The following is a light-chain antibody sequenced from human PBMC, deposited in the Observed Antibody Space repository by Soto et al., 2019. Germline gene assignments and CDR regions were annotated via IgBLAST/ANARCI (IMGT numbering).Light chain of an antibody. CDR3: CSYAGSSTYV. J-gene: IGLJ1*01. CDR1: SSDVGSYNL. V-gene: IGLV2-23*02. Sequence: QSALTQPASVSGSPGQSITISCPGKSSDVGSYNLVSWYQQHPGKAPKVMIYEVSKRPSGVPNRFSGSKSGNTASLTISGLQAEDEADYYCCSYAGSSTYVFGTGTKVTVL. CDR2: EVS.